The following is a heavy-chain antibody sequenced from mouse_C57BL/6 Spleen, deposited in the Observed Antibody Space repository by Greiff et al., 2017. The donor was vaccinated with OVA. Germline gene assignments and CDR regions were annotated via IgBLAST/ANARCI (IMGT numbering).Heavy chain of an antibody. Sequence: QVTLKVSGPGILQPSQTLSLTCSFSGFSLSTFGMGVGWIRQPSGKGLEWLAHIWWDDDKYYTPALESRLTISKDTSKNQVFLKSANVDTADTATYYCARMGNYGYDEGGYFDYWGQGTTLTVSS. D-gene: IGHD2-2*01. CDR3: ARMGNYGYDEGGYFDY. CDR1: GFSLSTFGMG. V-gene: IGHV8-8*01. CDR2: IWWDDDK. J-gene: IGHJ2*01.